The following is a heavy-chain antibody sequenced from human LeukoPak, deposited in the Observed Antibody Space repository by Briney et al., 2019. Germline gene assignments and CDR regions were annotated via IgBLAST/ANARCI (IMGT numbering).Heavy chain of an antibody. CDR1: GFIFSTYG. CDR3: AEDQQLQPFHY. Sequence: GGSLRLSCAASGFIFSTYGMHWVRQAPGKGLEWVAFIQFDGSDEHYADSVKGRFTTSRDNSKNTLYLQMNSLRAEDTSVYYCAEDQQLQPFHYWGQGTLVTVSS. J-gene: IGHJ4*02. V-gene: IGHV3-30*02. CDR2: IQFDGSDE. D-gene: IGHD2-2*01.